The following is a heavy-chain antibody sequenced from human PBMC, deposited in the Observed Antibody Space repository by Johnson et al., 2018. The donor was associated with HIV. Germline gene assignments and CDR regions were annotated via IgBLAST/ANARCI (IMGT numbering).Heavy chain of an antibody. D-gene: IGHD1-14*01. Sequence: MLLVESGGGVVQPGRSLRLSCAASGFTFSSYGMHWVRQAPGKGLEWVANIKEDGLDENYVDSVKGRFTISRDNAKNSLYLQMNSLRAEDTAVYYCARAFGSAFDIWGQGTMVTVSS. CDR2: IKEDGLDE. CDR3: ARAFGSAFDI. CDR1: GFTFSSYG. V-gene: IGHV3-7*03. J-gene: IGHJ3*02.